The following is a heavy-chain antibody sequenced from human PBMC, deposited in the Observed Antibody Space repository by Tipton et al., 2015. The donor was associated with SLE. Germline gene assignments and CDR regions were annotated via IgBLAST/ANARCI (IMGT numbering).Heavy chain of an antibody. Sequence: TLSLTCTVSADSFTHYHWSWIRQSPGKGLEWIGSTWKTGSIYYNPSLKSRVTISLDTSNNQFSLKLTSVTAADTAVYFCASYVAGLGGVGAWGQGTLVTVSS. CDR2: TWKTGSI. V-gene: IGHV4-59*06. J-gene: IGHJ5*02. CDR1: ADSFTHYH. CDR3: ASYVAGLGGVGA. D-gene: IGHD3-16*01.